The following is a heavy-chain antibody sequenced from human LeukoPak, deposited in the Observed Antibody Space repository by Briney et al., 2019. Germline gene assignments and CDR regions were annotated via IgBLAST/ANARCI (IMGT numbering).Heavy chain of an antibody. D-gene: IGHD4-23*01. CDR2: ISGSGGST. CDR3: AKRPNSFFGSGGYFDY. Sequence: GGSLRLSCAASGFTFSSYAMSWVRQAPGKVLEWVSAISGSGGSTYYADSVKGRFTISRDNSKNTLYLQMNSLRAEDTAVYYCAKRPNSFFGSGGYFDYWGQGTLVTVSS. CDR1: GFTFSSYA. J-gene: IGHJ4*02. V-gene: IGHV3-23*01.